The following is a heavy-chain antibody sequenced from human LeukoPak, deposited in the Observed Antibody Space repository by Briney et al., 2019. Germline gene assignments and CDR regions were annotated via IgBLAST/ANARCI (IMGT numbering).Heavy chain of an antibody. V-gene: IGHV4-34*01. D-gene: IGHD3-10*01. CDR3: AKDSGGSYYPAEYFQH. Sequence: SETLSLTCAVYGGSFSGYYWSWIRQPPGKGLEWIGEINHSGSTNYNPSLKSRVTISVGTSKNQFSLKLSSVTAADTAVYYCAKDSGGSYYPAEYFQHWGQGTLVTVSS. CDR1: GGSFSGYY. J-gene: IGHJ1*01. CDR2: INHSGST.